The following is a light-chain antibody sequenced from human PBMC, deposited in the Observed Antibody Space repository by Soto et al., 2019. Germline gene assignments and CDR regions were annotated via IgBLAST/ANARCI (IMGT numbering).Light chain of an antibody. CDR1: QSVSSSF. CDR3: QQYGSSPLT. Sequence: PGERATLSCRASQSVSSSFLAWYQQKPGQAPRLLIYGASSRATGIPDRFSGSGSGTDFTLTISRLEPEDVAVYYCQQYGSSPLTFGGGTKVDIK. V-gene: IGKV3-20*01. CDR2: GAS. J-gene: IGKJ4*01.